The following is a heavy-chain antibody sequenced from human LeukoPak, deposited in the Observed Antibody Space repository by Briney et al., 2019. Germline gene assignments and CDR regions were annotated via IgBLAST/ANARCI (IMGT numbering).Heavy chain of an antibody. V-gene: IGHV3-23*05. Sequence: GGTLRLSCAASGFTFSSYGMSWVRQAPGKGLEWVSAIETGGASTYYADSVKGRFSISRDNSKNTLYLQMNSLRAEDTAVYYCALLDIVATIGFDYWGQGTLVTVSS. CDR3: ALLDIVATIGFDY. CDR2: IETGGAST. D-gene: IGHD5-12*01. J-gene: IGHJ4*02. CDR1: GFTFSSYG.